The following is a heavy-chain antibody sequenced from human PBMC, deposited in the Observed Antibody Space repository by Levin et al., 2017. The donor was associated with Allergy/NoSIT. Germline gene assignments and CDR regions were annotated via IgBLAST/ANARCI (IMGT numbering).Heavy chain of an antibody. D-gene: IGHD4-17*01. CDR1: GFTFSSYA. CDR3: ARASNGDPYYYYYMDV. Sequence: LSLTCAASGFTFSSYAMHWVRQAPGKGLEWVAVISYDGSNKYYADSVKGRFTISRDNSKNTLYLQMNSLRAEDTAVYYCARASNGDPYYYYYMDVWGKGTTVTVSS. CDR2: ISYDGSNK. J-gene: IGHJ6*03. V-gene: IGHV3-30-3*01.